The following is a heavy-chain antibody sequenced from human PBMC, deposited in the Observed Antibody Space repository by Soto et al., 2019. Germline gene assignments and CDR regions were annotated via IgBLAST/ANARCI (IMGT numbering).Heavy chain of an antibody. J-gene: IGHJ3*02. CDR3: ARDRLPMGAFDI. CDR2: IIPIFGTA. D-gene: IGHD3-16*01. Sequence: QVQLVQSGAEVKKPGSSVKVSCKASGGTFSSYAISWVRQAPGQGLEWMGGIIPIFGTANYAQTFQGRVTLTADESMSTAYMELSSLRSEDTAVYYCARDRLPMGAFDIWGQGTMVTVSS. V-gene: IGHV1-69*12. CDR1: GGTFSSYA.